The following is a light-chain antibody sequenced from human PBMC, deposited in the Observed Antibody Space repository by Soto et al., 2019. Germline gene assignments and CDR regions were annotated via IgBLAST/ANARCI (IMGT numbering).Light chain of an antibody. J-gene: IGKJ1*01. CDR1: QGISTY. V-gene: IGKV1-39*01. Sequence: DIQMTQSPSSLSASVGDRVTITCRASQGISTYLNWYHQKPGKAPKLLIYAASSLQSGVPSRFSGSGSETDFTLTISSLQPEDFATYYCQQSYSTPPTFGQGTKVDIK. CDR2: AAS. CDR3: QQSYSTPPT.